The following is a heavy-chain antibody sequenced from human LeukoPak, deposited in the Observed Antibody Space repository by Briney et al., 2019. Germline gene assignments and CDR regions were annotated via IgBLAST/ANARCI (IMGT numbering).Heavy chain of an antibody. V-gene: IGHV3-23*01. J-gene: IGHJ4*02. D-gene: IGHD3-22*01. CDR2: ISRSGGGS. Sequence: PGGSLRLSCVGSGFMFSSCAMSWVRQAPGKGLEWVSSISRSGGGSYYADSVKGRFTISRDNSKNTLYLQMNSLRAEDMAVYFCARASLNYDSSGYYSDLDYWGQGTLVTVSS. CDR3: ARASLNYDSSGYYSDLDY. CDR1: GFMFSSCA.